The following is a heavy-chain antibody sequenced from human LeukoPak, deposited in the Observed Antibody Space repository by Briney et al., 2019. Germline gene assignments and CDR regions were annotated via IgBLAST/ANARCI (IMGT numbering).Heavy chain of an antibody. CDR2: ISGSGGST. J-gene: IGHJ1*01. D-gene: IGHD6-13*01. CDR1: GFTFSSYA. Sequence: GGSLRLSCAASGFTFSSYAMSWVRQAPGKGPEWVSAISGSGGSTYYADSVKGRFTISRDNSKNTLYLQMNSLRAEDTAVYYCAKDPRSRIAAAGTPYAEYFQHWGQGTLVTVSS. CDR3: AKDPRSRIAAAGTPYAEYFQH. V-gene: IGHV3-23*01.